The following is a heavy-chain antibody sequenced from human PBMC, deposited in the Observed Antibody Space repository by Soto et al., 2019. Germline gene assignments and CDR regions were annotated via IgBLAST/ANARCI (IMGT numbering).Heavy chain of an antibody. Sequence: XATLALTSTVSGASISGFYWSGIRKSAGKGLEWIGRIYATGTTDYNPSLKSRVMMSVDTSKKQFSLKLRSVTAADTAVYYCVRDGTKTLRDWFDPWGQGISVTVSS. V-gene: IGHV4-4*07. CDR1: GASISGFY. CDR3: VRDGTKTLRDWFDP. D-gene: IGHD1-1*01. J-gene: IGHJ5*02. CDR2: IYATGTT.